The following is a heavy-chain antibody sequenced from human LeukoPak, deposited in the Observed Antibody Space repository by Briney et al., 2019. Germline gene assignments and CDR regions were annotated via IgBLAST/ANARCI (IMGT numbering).Heavy chain of an antibody. J-gene: IGHJ4*02. CDR3: ARDSGYRDY. CDR1: GFTFDDYT. Sequence: PGGSLRLSCAASGFTFDDYTMHWVRQAPGKGLEWVSLISWDGGSTYYADSVKGRFIISRDNAKNSLYLQMNSLRVEDTAVYYCARDSGYRDYWGQGTAVTVSS. D-gene: IGHD3-9*01. CDR2: ISWDGGST. V-gene: IGHV3-43*01.